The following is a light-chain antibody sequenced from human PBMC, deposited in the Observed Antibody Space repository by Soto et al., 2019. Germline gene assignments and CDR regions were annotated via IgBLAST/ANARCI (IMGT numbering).Light chain of an antibody. CDR1: QYINTR. Sequence: EIVFTQSPATLSSFPGDRVTLSCRASQYINTRLAWYPHRPGQAPRLLIYQTSIREAGIPARFSASGTGTEFTLTISDVQPEDVAVDYCHQRQSLTRTFGQGTKVDIK. CDR2: QTS. V-gene: IGKV3D-11*01. J-gene: IGKJ1*01. CDR3: HQRQSLTRT.